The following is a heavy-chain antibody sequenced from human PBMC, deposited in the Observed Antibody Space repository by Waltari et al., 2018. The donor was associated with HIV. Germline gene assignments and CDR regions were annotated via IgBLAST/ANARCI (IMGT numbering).Heavy chain of an antibody. J-gene: IGHJ5*02. CDR3: ARGAFSRRTRTSSRLWAS. D-gene: IGHD6-6*01. CDR1: GDSISTYV. Sequence: QFVPSGAEVKKPGASITVSCAVSGDSISTYVVHWPRQAPGHRPEWMGLINAATGRTQFAQQFQGRLNFTRDTSANVAYMALSALRFEDTAVYYCARGAFSRRTRTSSRLWASWGQGTPVTVSS. V-gene: IGHV1-3*01. CDR2: INAATGRT.